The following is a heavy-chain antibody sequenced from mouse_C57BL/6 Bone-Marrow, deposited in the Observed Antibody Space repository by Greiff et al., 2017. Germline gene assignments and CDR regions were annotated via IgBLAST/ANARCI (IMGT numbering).Heavy chain of an antibody. CDR1: GYTFTSYW. D-gene: IGHD1-1*01. J-gene: IGHJ4*01. CDR2: IHPNSGST. Sequence: QVQLQQPGAELVKPGASVKLSCKASGYTFTSYWMHWVKQRPGQGLEWIGMIHPNSGSTNYNEKFKSKATLTVDKSSSTAYIQLSSLTSEDSAVYYCARSITTVGYAMDYWGQGTSVTVSS. CDR3: ARSITTVGYAMDY. V-gene: IGHV1-64*01.